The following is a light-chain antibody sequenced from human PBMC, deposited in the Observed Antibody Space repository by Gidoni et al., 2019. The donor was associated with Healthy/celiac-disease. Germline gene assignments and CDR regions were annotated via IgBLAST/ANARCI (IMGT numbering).Light chain of an antibody. Sequence: DIQMSHSPSYLSASVGDRVTITCRASQSSSSYLNWYQQKPGKAPKLLIYAASSLQSGVPSRFSGSGSGTDFTLTISSLQPEDFATYYCQQSYSTPYTFGQGTKLEIK. CDR1: QSSSSY. V-gene: IGKV1-39*01. J-gene: IGKJ2*01. CDR3: QQSYSTPYT. CDR2: AAS.